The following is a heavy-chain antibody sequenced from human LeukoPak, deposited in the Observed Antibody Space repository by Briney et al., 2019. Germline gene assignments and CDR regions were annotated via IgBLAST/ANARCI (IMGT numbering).Heavy chain of an antibody. CDR1: GGSISSGDYY. CDR3: ARFYYYDSSGYYRKYNWFDP. CDR2: IYYSGST. J-gene: IGHJ5*02. D-gene: IGHD3-22*01. V-gene: IGHV4-30-4*08. Sequence: PSQTLSLTCTVSGGSISSGDYYWSWIRQPPGKGLEWIGYIYYSGSTYYNPSLKSRVTISVDTSKNQFSLKLSSVTAADTAVYYCARFYYYDSSGYYRKYNWFDPRGQGTLVTVSS.